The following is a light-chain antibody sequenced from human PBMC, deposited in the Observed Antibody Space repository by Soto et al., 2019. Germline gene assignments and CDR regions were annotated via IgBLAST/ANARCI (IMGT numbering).Light chain of an antibody. CDR1: SSDVGGYNY. V-gene: IGLV2-11*01. J-gene: IGLJ2*01. CDR2: DVS. Sequence: QSALTQPRSVSGSPGQSVTTSCTGTSSDVGGYNYVSWYQQHPGKAPKLMIYDVSKRPPGVPDRFSGSKSGNTASLTISGLQAEDEADYYCCSYAGSYTWVFGGGTQLTV. CDR3: CSYAGSYTWV.